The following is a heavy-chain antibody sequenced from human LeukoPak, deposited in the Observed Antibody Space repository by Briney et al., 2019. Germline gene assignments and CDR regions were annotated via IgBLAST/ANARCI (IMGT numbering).Heavy chain of an antibody. V-gene: IGHV3-48*03. J-gene: IGHJ4*02. Sequence: GGSLRLSCAASGFTFSSYEMNWVRQAPGKGLEWVSYISSSGSTIYYADSVKGRFTISRDNAKNSLYLQMNSLRAEDTAVYYCARDGYDFWSGIDYWGQGTLVTVSS. CDR2: ISSSGSTI. D-gene: IGHD3-3*01. CDR1: GFTFSSYE. CDR3: ARDGYDFWSGIDY.